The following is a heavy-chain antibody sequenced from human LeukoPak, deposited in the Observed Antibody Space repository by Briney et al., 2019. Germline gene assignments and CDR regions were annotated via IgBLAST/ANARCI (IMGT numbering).Heavy chain of an antibody. Sequence: GGSLRLSCAASGFTVSRNYMSWVRQAPGKGLEWVSVIYSGGSTYYADSVKGRFTISRDNSKNTLYLQMNSLRAEDTAVYYCAREGAAAAFDPWGQGTLVTVSS. D-gene: IGHD6-25*01. V-gene: IGHV3-53*01. CDR2: IYSGGST. J-gene: IGHJ5*02. CDR1: GFTVSRNY. CDR3: AREGAAAAFDP.